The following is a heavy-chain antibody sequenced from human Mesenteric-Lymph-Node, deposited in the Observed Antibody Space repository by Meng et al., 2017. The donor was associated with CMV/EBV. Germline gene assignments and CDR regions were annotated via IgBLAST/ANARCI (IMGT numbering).Heavy chain of an antibody. CDR2: MSGSGSMM. CDR3: AGGFGELLDDYYYYFGMDV. Sequence: GGSLRLSCAASGFIFSNYAMSWVRQAPGKGLEWISFMSGSGSMMFYVDSVRGRFTISRDSSKNTLYLQMNSLRAEDTAVYYCAGGFGELLDDYYYYFGMDVWGQGTTVTVSS. J-gene: IGHJ6*02. CDR1: GFIFSNYA. D-gene: IGHD3-10*01. V-gene: IGHV3-23*01.